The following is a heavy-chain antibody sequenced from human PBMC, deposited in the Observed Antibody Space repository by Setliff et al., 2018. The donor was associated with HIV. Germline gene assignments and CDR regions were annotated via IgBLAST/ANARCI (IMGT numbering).Heavy chain of an antibody. V-gene: IGHV5-51*01. CDR2: IHPGDSDT. D-gene: IGHD6-19*01. CDR1: GYSFTTYW. CDR3: PRLEVAGACSYYYMDV. Sequence: GESLKISCRGFGYSFTTYWIGWVRQVPGKGLEWMGIIHPGDSDTTYSPSFQGQVPISVDKSVSTAYLQWSSLKASDTAMYYCPRLEVAGACSYYYMDVWGKGTPVTVSS. J-gene: IGHJ6*03.